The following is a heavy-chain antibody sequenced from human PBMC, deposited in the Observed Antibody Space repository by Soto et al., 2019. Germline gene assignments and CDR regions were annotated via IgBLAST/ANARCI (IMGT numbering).Heavy chain of an antibody. Sequence: SATLSLTRSVSGGSTSSNNHSWAWIRQPPGKGLEWIGSIYYSGTTYYNPSLKSRVTISVDTSKHQFSLNLRSVTAADTAVYYCAREVPLYSTTSTGYFDYWGQGTLV. J-gene: IGHJ4*02. D-gene: IGHD6-13*01. V-gene: IGHV4-39*02. CDR1: GGSTSSNNHS. CDR2: IYYSGTT. CDR3: AREVPLYSTTSTGYFDY.